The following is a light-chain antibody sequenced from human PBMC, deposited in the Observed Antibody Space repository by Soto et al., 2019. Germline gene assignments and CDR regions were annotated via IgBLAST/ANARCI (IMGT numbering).Light chain of an antibody. CDR1: SSDVGSYNL. J-gene: IGLJ1*01. Sequence: QSVLPQPASVSGSTRQSITISCTGTSSDVGSYNLVSWYQQHTGKAPKLMIYEGSKRPSGVSNRFSGSKSGNTASLTISGLQAEDEADYYCCSYAGSYVFGTGTKVTVL. CDR2: EGS. CDR3: CSYAGSYV. V-gene: IGLV2-23*01.